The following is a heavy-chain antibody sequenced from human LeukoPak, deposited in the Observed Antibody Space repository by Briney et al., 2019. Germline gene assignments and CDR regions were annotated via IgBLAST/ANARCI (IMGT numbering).Heavy chain of an antibody. J-gene: IGHJ4*02. V-gene: IGHV3-33*06. CDR2: IWHDGSNQ. Sequence: GRSLRLSCAASGFTFSNYGMHWVRQAPGKGLEWVAVIWHDGSNQYYGDSVKGRFTISRDNSKNTLYLQMNSLRVEDTAVYYCGKDWGGYTNDLDYWGQGTLVTVSS. D-gene: IGHD2-8*01. CDR1: GFTFSNYG. CDR3: GKDWGGYTNDLDY.